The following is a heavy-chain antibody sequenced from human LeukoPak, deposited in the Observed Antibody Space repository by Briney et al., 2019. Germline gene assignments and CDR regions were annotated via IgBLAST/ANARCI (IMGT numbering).Heavy chain of an antibody. J-gene: IGHJ3*02. V-gene: IGHV5-51*01. Sequence: GESLKISCKGSGYSFTSYWIGWVRQMPGKGLEWMGIIYPGDFDTRYNPSFQGQVTISADKSISTAYLQWSSLKASDTAMYYCARLKYYYDSSGYYRNDAFDIWGQGTMVTVSS. CDR3: ARLKYYYDSSGYYRNDAFDI. CDR2: IYPGDFDT. D-gene: IGHD3-22*01. CDR1: GYSFTSYW.